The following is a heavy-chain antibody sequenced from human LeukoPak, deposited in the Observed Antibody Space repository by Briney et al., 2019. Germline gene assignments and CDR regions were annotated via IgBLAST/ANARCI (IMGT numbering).Heavy chain of an antibody. V-gene: IGHV1-69*05. CDR2: IIPIFGTA. CDR3: ARKPMGKKAAAERLDWFDP. Sequence: GASVKVSCKASGGTFSSYAISWVRQAPGQGLEWMGGIIPIFGTANYAQKFQGRVTITTDESTSTAYMGLSSLRSEDTAVYYCARKPMGKKAAAERLDWFDPWGQGTLVTVSS. CDR1: GGTFSSYA. D-gene: IGHD6-13*01. J-gene: IGHJ5*02.